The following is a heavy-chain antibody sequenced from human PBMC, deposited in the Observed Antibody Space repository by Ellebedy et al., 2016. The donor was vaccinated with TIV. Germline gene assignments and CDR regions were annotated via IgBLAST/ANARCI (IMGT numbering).Heavy chain of an antibody. J-gene: IGHJ3*02. CDR3: ARAWGGVVTTDAFDI. D-gene: IGHD4-11*01. CDR1: GYTLTELS. Sequence: ASVKVSXKVSGYTLTELSMHWVRQAPGKGLEWMGGFDPEDGETIYAQKFQGRVTMTEDTSTDTAYMELSSLRSEDTAVYYCARAWGGVVTTDAFDIWGQGTMVTVSS. V-gene: IGHV1-24*01. CDR2: FDPEDGET.